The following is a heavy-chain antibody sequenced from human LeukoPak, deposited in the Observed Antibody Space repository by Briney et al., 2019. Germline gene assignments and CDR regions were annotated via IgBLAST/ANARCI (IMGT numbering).Heavy chain of an antibody. Sequence: PGGSLRLSCAASGFTFSNAWMSWVRQAPGKGLEWVGRIKSKTDGGTTDYAAPVKGRFTISRDDSKTTLYLQMNSLKTEDTAVYYCTTWARGGRGPNFDYWGQGTLVTVSS. D-gene: IGHD3-10*01. J-gene: IGHJ4*02. CDR3: TTWARGGRGPNFDY. CDR2: IKSKTDGGTT. V-gene: IGHV3-15*01. CDR1: GFTFSNAW.